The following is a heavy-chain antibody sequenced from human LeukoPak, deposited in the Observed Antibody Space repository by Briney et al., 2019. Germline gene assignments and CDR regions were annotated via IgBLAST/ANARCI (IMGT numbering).Heavy chain of an antibody. V-gene: IGHV4-4*07. CDR3: ARVGEWLFDIDV. J-gene: IGHJ6*03. Sequence: SETLSLTCTVSGDPISDYCWTWIRQPAGKGLEWIGRIYGNGSTNFNPSLRSRVAMSIDTSKMQFSLKLRSVTAADTAVYYCARVGEWLFDIDVWGKGTTVIVSS. D-gene: IGHD3-16*01. CDR1: GDPISDYC. CDR2: IYGNGST.